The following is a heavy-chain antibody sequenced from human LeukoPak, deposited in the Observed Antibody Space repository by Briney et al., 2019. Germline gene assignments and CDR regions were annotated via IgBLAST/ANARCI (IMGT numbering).Heavy chain of an antibody. Sequence: ASVKVSCKASGGTFSSYAISWVRQAPGQGLEWMGGIIPIFGTANYAQKFQGRVTITTDESTSTAYMELSSLRSEDTAVYYCARDQYYDFWSGYRPWFDPWGQGTLVTVSS. J-gene: IGHJ5*02. V-gene: IGHV1-69*05. D-gene: IGHD3-3*01. CDR2: IIPIFGTA. CDR3: ARDQYYDFWSGYRPWFDP. CDR1: GGTFSSYA.